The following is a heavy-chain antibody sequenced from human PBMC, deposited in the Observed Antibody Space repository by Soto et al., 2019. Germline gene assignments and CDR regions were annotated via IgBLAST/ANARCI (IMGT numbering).Heavy chain of an antibody. CDR1: GFTFSSYA. CDR2: ISSNGGST. V-gene: IGHV3-64D*08. CDR3: VKGHYYDSSGYYWETLYYFDY. Sequence: GGSLRLSCSASGFTFSSYAMHWVRQAPGKGLEYVSAISSNGGSTYYADSVKGRFTISRDNSKNTLYLQMSSLRAEDTAVYYCVKGHYYDSSGYYWETLYYFDYWGQGTLVTVSS. J-gene: IGHJ4*02. D-gene: IGHD3-22*01.